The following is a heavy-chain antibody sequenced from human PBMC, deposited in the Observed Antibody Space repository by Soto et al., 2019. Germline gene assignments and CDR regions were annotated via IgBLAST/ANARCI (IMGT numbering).Heavy chain of an antibody. V-gene: IGHV4-59*01. CDR1: GGSISSYY. Sequence: PSETLSLTCTVSGGSISSYYWSWIRQPPGKGLEWIGYIYYSGSTNYNPSLKSRVTISVDTSKNQFSLKLSSVTAADTAVYYCAREEGYRDGYNSHYYYYGMDVWGQGTTVTVSS. CDR3: AREEGYRDGYNSHYYYYGMDV. D-gene: IGHD5-12*01. CDR2: IYYSGST. J-gene: IGHJ6*02.